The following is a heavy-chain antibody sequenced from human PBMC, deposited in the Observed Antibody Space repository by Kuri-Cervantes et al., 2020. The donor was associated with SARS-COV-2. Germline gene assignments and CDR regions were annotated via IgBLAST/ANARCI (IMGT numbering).Heavy chain of an antibody. V-gene: IGHV4-34*01. CDR1: GGSFSGYY. J-gene: IGHJ4*02. D-gene: IGHD5-12*01. CDR3: ASFRFSGYSPH. CDR2: INHSGST. Sequence: GSLRLSCAVYGGSFSGYYWSWIRQPPGKGLEWIGEINHSGSTNYNPSLKSRVTISVDTSKNQFSLNLTSVTAADTALYFCASFRFSGYSPHWGPGIPVTVSS.